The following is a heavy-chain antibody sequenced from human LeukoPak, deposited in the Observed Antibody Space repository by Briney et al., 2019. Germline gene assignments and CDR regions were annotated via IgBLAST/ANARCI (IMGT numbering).Heavy chain of an antibody. Sequence: SETLSLTCTVSAGSISSYYWSWIRQPPGKGLEWIAYMYYSGSTNYNPSLKSRVTISVDTSKNQFSLRLRSVTAADTAVYYCARDDGYNFWYFDYWGQGTLVTVSS. J-gene: IGHJ4*02. D-gene: IGHD5-24*01. V-gene: IGHV4-59*01. CDR1: AGSISSYY. CDR3: ARDDGYNFWYFDY. CDR2: MYYSGST.